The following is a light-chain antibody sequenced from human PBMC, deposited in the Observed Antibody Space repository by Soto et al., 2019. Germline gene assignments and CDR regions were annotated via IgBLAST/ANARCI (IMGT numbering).Light chain of an antibody. CDR2: GES. CDR3: QRYGSSPLYS. Sequence: EIMLTQSPGTLSLSPGERATLSCRASQSVNSNYLAWYQQKPGQAPRLLIYGESSSATGIPDRFSCSGSGTDFTLTISRLEPEDFAVYYCQRYGSSPLYSFGQGTKLEIK. CDR1: QSVNSNY. V-gene: IGKV3-20*01. J-gene: IGKJ2*03.